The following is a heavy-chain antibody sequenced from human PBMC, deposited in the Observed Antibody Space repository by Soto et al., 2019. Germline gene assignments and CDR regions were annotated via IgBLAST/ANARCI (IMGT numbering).Heavy chain of an antibody. J-gene: IGHJ6*03. Sequence: GGSLRLSCAASGFTFSSYWMHWVRQAPGKGLVWVSRINSDGSSTSYADSVKGRFTISRDKPKNTLYLQMNRLRAEDTAVYYCARALYCSGGSCYPDYYYYMDVWGKGTTVTVSS. CDR3: ARALYCSGGSCYPDYYYYMDV. D-gene: IGHD2-15*01. CDR2: INSDGSST. CDR1: GFTFSSYW. V-gene: IGHV3-74*01.